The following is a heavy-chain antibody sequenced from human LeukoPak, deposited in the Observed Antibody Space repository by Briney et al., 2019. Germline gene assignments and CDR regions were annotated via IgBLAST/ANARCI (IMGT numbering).Heavy chain of an antibody. J-gene: IGHJ5*02. CDR1: GGTFSSYA. CDR3: ARSPDLGEYSGSFGRFDP. CDR2: IIPIFGTA. V-gene: IGHV1-69*13. D-gene: IGHD1-26*01. Sequence: ASVKVSCKASGGTFSSYAISWVRQAPGQGLEWMGRIIPIFGTANYAQKFQGRVTITADESTSTAYMELSSLRSEDTAVYYCARSPDLGEYSGSFGRFDPWGQGTLVTVSS.